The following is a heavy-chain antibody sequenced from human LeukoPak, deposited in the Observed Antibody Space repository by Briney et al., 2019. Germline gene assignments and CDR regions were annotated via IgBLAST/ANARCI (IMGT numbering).Heavy chain of an antibody. D-gene: IGHD1-14*01. CDR3: AREVSYYFDY. CDR1: GFTVSSSY. CDR2: ISSSSSYI. J-gene: IGHJ4*02. Sequence: GGSLRLSCAASGFTVSSSYMSWVRQAPGKGLEWVSSISSSSSYIYYADSVKGRFTISRDNAKNSLYLQMNSLRAEDTAVYYCAREVSYYFDYWGQGTLVTVSS. V-gene: IGHV3-21*01.